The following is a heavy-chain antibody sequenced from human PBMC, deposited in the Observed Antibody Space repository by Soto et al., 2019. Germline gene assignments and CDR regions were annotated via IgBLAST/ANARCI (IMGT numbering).Heavy chain of an antibody. CDR2: IDASGSYT. CDR1: GYRFTCFW. D-gene: IGHD3-10*01. V-gene: IGHV5-10-1*01. J-gene: IGHJ6*02. Sequence: GESLKISCKGSGYRFTCFWISWVRQMPGKGAEWMGRIDASGSYTNYSAFFEGHVTISADKDISTAYLQWHSLKALDTAMYYCESQVGTVSAGGNYFYHGMDDWGQGTTVTVSS. CDR3: ESQVGTVSAGGNYFYHGMDD.